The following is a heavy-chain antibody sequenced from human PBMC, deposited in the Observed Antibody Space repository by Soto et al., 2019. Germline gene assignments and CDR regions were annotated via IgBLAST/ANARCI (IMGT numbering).Heavy chain of an antibody. Sequence: QVQLVQSGAEVKKPGSSVKVSCKASGGTFSSYAISWVRQAPGQGLDWMGGIIPIFGTANYAQKFQGRVTITADESTSTAYMELSSLSSEDTAVYYCAREGHKGTDRGYDDYWGQGTLVTVSS. J-gene: IGHJ4*02. D-gene: IGHD5-12*01. CDR1: GGTFSSYA. V-gene: IGHV1-69*01. CDR2: IIPIFGTA. CDR3: AREGHKGTDRGYDDY.